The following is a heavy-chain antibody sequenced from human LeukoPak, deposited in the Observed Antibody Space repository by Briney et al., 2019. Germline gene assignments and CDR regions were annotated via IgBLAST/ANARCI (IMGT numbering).Heavy chain of an antibody. CDR3: ARTSQTFDY. Sequence: GASLSLSCAATGFTFSNYAMNWVRQGPSTGLEGVAVISYDGRNKYYADSVHGRFTISRDNSKNTLYLQMNSLRPEYTAVYYCARTSQTFDYWGQGTLVTVSS. J-gene: IGHJ4*02. CDR1: GFTFSNYA. CDR2: ISYDGRNK. V-gene: IGHV3-30*04.